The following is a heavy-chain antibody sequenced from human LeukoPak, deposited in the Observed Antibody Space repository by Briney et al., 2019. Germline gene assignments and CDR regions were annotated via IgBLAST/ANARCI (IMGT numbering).Heavy chain of an antibody. CDR1: GFTFSSYG. CDR3: AKDEGGVVIPGYFDY. D-gene: IGHD3-3*01. J-gene: IGHJ4*02. Sequence: GSLRLSCAASGFTFSSYGMHWVRQAPGKGLEWVAFIRYDGSNKYYADSVKGRFTISRDNSKDTLYLQMNSLRAEDTAVYYCAKDEGGVVIPGYFDYWGQGTLVTVSS. V-gene: IGHV3-30*02. CDR2: IRYDGSNK.